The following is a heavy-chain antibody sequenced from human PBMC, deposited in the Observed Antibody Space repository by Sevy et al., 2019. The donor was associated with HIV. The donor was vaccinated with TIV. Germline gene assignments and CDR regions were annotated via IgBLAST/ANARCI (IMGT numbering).Heavy chain of an antibody. D-gene: IGHD3-22*01. Sequence: GGCLRLSCVASEFRLSNYAMNWVRQAPGKGLEWVSGISGSGGSSYYADSVKGRFTISRDNSKNTLYLQMNSLRAEDTSLYYCAKDLYYDNSLFDYWGQGILVTVSS. CDR3: AKDLYYDNSLFDY. J-gene: IGHJ4*02. CDR2: ISGSGGSS. V-gene: IGHV3-23*01. CDR1: EFRLSNYA.